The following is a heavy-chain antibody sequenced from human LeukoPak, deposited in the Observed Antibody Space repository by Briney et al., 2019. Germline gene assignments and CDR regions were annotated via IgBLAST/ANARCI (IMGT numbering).Heavy chain of an antibody. D-gene: IGHD1-14*01. Sequence: PGGSLRLSCAASGFTFSSYGMHWIRQVPGKGLEWVAFIRYDGSNRYYADSVKGRFTISRDNAKNSLYLQMNSLRAEDTAVYYCARDRTEDDAFDIWGQGTMVTVSP. J-gene: IGHJ3*02. CDR1: GFTFSSYG. V-gene: IGHV3-30*02. CDR3: ARDRTEDDAFDI. CDR2: IRYDGSNR.